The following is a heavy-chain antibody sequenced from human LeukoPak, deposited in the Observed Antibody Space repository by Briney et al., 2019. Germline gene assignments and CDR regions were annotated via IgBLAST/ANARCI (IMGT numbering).Heavy chain of an antibody. Sequence: PGGSLRLSCATSGFNFGGYSMNWVRQAPGKGLEWVSYISSTSRSIYYADSVKGRFTISRDYATNSLYLQMNSLRAEDTAVYYCAKSFDNWGQGTLVTVSS. CDR2: ISSTSRSI. J-gene: IGHJ4*02. CDR3: AKSFDN. CDR1: GFNFGGYS. V-gene: IGHV3-48*04.